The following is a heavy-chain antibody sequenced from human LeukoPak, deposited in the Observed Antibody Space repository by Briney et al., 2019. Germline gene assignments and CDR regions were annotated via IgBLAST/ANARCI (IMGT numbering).Heavy chain of an antibody. J-gene: IGHJ4*02. CDR1: GFTFSSYA. D-gene: IGHD5-12*01. V-gene: IGHV3-23*01. CDR2: ISGGGGST. CDR3: AKDSRGYSGYDFDS. Sequence: EAGGSLRLSCAASGFTFSSYAMSWVRQAPGEGLEWVSGISGGGGSTYYADSVKGRFTISRDNSKKKLYLQMNSLRAEDTAVYYCAKDSRGYSGYDFDSWGQGSLVTVSS.